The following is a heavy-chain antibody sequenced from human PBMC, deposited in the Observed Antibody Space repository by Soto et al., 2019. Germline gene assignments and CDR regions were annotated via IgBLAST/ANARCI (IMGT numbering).Heavy chain of an antibody. Sequence: QVQLVQSGAEVKKPGASVKVSCKASGYTFTSYAMHWVRQAPGQRLEWMGWINAGNGNTKYSQKFQGRVTITRDTSASTGYMELSSLRSEDTAVYYCARGGPDIVVVVAATPFEWFDPWGQGTLVTVSS. J-gene: IGHJ5*02. CDR2: INAGNGNT. D-gene: IGHD2-15*01. CDR3: ARGGPDIVVVVAATPFEWFDP. CDR1: GYTFTSYA. V-gene: IGHV1-3*01.